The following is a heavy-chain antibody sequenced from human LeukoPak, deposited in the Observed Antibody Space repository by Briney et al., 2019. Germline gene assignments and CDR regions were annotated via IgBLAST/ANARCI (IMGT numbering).Heavy chain of an antibody. V-gene: IGHV4-31*03. CDR2: IYYSGST. Sequence: SQTLSLTCTVSGGSISSGGYYWSWIRQHPGKGLEWIGHIYYSGSTYYNPSLKSRVTISVDTSKNQFSLKLSSVTAADTAVYYCAGLDSSGYYEHWGQGTLVTVSS. J-gene: IGHJ4*02. D-gene: IGHD3-22*01. CDR1: GGSISSGGYY. CDR3: AGLDSSGYYEH.